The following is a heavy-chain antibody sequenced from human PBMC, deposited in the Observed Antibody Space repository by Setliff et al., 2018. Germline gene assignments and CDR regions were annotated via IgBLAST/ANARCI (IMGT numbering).Heavy chain of an antibody. CDR1: GGSFSGYY. CDR2: INHSGST. CDR3: ASNALPHYDYSNYEGLYDYYYYMDV. J-gene: IGHJ6*03. D-gene: IGHD4-4*01. V-gene: IGHV4-34*01. Sequence: SETLSLTCAVYGGSFSGYYWSWIRQPPGKGLEWIGEINHSGSTYYNPSLKSRVTISVDTSKNQFSLKLSSVTAADTAVYYCASNALPHYDYSNYEGLYDYYYYMDVWGKGTTVTVS.